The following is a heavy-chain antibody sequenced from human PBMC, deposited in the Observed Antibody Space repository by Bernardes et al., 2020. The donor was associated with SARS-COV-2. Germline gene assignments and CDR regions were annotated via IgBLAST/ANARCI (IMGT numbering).Heavy chain of an antibody. V-gene: IGHV3-48*04. J-gene: IGHJ4*02. D-gene: IGHD1-26*01. CDR2: ISSSSSPI. Sequence: GGSLRLSCAASGFTFSSYAMNWVRQAPGKGLEWVSYISSSSSPIYYADSVKGRFTISRDNTKNSLYLQMSSLRAEDTAVYYCARDPRVGATDFFDYWGQGTLVTVSP. CDR1: GFTFSSYA. CDR3: ARDPRVGATDFFDY.